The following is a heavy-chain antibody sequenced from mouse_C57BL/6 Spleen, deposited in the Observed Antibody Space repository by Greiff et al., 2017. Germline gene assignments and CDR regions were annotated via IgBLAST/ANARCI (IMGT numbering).Heavy chain of an antibody. Sequence: EVQVVESGGDLVKPGGSLKLSCAASGFTFSSYGMSWVRQTPDKRLEWVATISSGGSYTYYPDSVKGRFTISRDNAKNTLYLQMSSLKSEDTAMYYCARHGGDYDGTGYYYAMDYWGQGTSVTVSS. CDR3: ARHGGDYDGTGYYYAMDY. CDR1: GFTFSSYG. V-gene: IGHV5-6*01. J-gene: IGHJ4*01. CDR2: ISSGGSYT. D-gene: IGHD2-4*01.